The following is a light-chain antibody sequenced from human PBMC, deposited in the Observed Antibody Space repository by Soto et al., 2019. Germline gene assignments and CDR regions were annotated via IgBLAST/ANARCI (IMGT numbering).Light chain of an antibody. CDR3: QHCHSYGT. CDR2: HAS. V-gene: IGKV1-5*01. J-gene: IGKJ1*01. CDR1: QSIDRW. Sequence: EIQMTQSHSTLPASVVDRFTITFRASQSIDRWLALYQHRPGKAPKILIYHASSLETGVPSRFSGSGSGTEFTLPISSLEPDDFATYYCQHCHSYGTFSQGTKVDIK.